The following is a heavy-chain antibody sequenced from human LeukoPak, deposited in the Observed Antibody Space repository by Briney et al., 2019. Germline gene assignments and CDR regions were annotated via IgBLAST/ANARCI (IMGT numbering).Heavy chain of an antibody. Sequence: SETLSLTCTVSGGSISSYYWSWIRLPPGKGLEWIGEINHSGSTNYNPPLKSRVTISVDASKNQFSLKLTSVTAADTAVYYCARGDFLDYGYWGQGTLVTVSS. CDR1: GGSISSYY. CDR3: ARGDFLDYGY. CDR2: INHSGST. D-gene: IGHD3-3*01. J-gene: IGHJ4*02. V-gene: IGHV4-34*01.